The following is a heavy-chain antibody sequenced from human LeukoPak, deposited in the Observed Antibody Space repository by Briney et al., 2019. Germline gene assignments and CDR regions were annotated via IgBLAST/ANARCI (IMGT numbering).Heavy chain of an antibody. D-gene: IGHD6-19*01. V-gene: IGHV4-39*07. CDR3: ARDTVAVAGTDY. J-gene: IGHJ4*02. Sequence: SETLSLTCTVSGGSISSSSYYWGWIRQPPGKGLEWIGTIYYSGSTYYNPSLKSRVTISVDTSKNQFSLKLTSVSAADTAVYYCARDTVAVAGTDYWGQGTLVTVSS. CDR1: GGSISSSSYY. CDR2: IYYSGST.